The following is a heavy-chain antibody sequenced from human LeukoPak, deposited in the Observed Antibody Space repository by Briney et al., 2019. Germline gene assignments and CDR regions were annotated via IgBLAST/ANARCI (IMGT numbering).Heavy chain of an antibody. CDR3: AIWARYCSSTSCLDAFDI. D-gene: IGHD2-2*01. V-gene: IGHV1-69*13. CDR2: IIPIFGTA. CDR1: GGTFSSYA. J-gene: IGHJ3*02. Sequence: PGASVKVSCKASGGTFSSYAISWVRQAPGQGLEWMGGIIPIFGTANYAQKFQGRVTITADESTSTAYMELSSLRSEDTAVYYCAIWARYCSSTSCLDAFDIWGQGTIVTVSS.